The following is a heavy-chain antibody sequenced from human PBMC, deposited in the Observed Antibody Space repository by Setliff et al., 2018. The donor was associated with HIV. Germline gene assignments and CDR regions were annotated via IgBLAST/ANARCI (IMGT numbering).Heavy chain of an antibody. V-gene: IGHV3-73*01. J-gene: IGHJ4*02. CDR3: ASARIPTGGTSTSLDF. D-gene: IGHD1-1*01. CDR1: GFTFSGAE. CDR2: IRSKADKYAT. Sequence: GGSLRLSCAASGFTFSGAEIHWVRKAAGKGLEWVGRIRSKADKYATDYGASAKGRFIISRDNSKNTLFLQVNSLRPEDTAVYYCASARIPTGGTSTSLDFWGQGALVTSPQ.